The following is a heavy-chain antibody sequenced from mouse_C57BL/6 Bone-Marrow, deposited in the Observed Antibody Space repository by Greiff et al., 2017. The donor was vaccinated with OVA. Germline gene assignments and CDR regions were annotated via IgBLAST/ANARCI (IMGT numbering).Heavy chain of an antibody. V-gene: IGHV1-69*01. J-gene: IGHJ2*01. CDR1: GYTFTSYW. D-gene: IGHD1-1*01. Sequence: VQLQQPGAELVMPGASVKLPCKASGYTFTSYWMHWVKQRPGQGLEWIGEIDPFDSYTNYNQKFKGKSTLTVDKSSSTAYMQLSSLTSEDSAVYYCARGMVITTGSWYFDYWGQGTTLTVSS. CDR3: ARGMVITTGSWYFDY. CDR2: IDPFDSYT.